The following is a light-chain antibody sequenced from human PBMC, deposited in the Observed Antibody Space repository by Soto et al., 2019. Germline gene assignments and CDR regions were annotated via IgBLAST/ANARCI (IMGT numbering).Light chain of an antibody. V-gene: IGLV1-44*01. CDR1: SSNIGSST. CDR3: AAWDDSLNAAV. J-gene: IGLJ1*01. CDR2: SND. Sequence: QSVLTQTPSASGTPGQRVTISCSGSSSNIGSSTVHWYQHLPGSAPKLLIYSNDQRPSGIPDRFSGSKSGTSASLAIGGLQSEDEAEYYCAAWDDSLNAAVFGTGTKVTVL.